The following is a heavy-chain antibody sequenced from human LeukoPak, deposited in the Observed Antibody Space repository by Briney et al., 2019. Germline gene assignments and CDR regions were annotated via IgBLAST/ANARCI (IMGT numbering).Heavy chain of an antibody. D-gene: IGHD3-22*01. CDR3: ARVGGYYDSSGYFDY. V-gene: IGHV4-59*01. CDR1: GGSINSYY. J-gene: IGHJ4*02. Sequence: SETLSLTCTVSGGSINSYYWSWIRQPPGKGLEWIGYIYYSGSTNYNPSLKSRVTISVDTSKNQFSLKLSSVTAADTAVYYCARVGGYYDSSGYFDYWGQGTLVTVSS. CDR2: IYYSGST.